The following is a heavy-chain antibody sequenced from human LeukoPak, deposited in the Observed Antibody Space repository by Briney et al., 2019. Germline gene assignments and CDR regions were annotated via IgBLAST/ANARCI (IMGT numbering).Heavy chain of an antibody. CDR1: GFTFSSYA. J-gene: IGHJ6*02. CDR3: AKLPSPKYYYYGMDV. V-gene: IGHV3-23*01. CDR2: ISGSGGST. Sequence: GGSLRLPCAASGFTFSSYAMSWVRQAPGKGLEWVSAISGSGGSTYYADSVKGRFTISRDNSKNTLYLQMNSLRAEDTAVYYCAKLPSPKYYYYGMDVWGQGTTVTVSS.